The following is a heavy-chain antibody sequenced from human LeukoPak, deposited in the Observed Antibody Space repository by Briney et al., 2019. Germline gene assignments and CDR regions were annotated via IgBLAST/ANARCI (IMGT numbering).Heavy chain of an antibody. CDR1: GFIFDDYG. CDR2: SNWNGGST. D-gene: IGHD7-27*01. V-gene: IGHV3-20*04. CDR3: AREFTLGTPTGEVSFDY. Sequence: GGSLRLSCAASGFIFDDYGMSWVRQAPGKGLEWVSGSNWNGGSTGYADSVKGRFTISRDNSKNTLYLQMNSLRAEDTAVYYCAREFTLGTPTGEVSFDYWGQGTLVTVSS. J-gene: IGHJ4*02.